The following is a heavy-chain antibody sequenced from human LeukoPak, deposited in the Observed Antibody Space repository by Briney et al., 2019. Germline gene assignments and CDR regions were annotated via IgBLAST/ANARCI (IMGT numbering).Heavy chain of an antibody. V-gene: IGHV3-43*02. CDR3: AKDFYCSAGNCYSSFDH. D-gene: IGHD2-15*01. Sequence: TGGSLRLSCAASGFTFEDYVMHWVRQAPGKGLEWVSFIYDDGASTYYADSVKGRFTISRDNSKNSLYLQVHSPRTEDTALYYCAKDFYCSAGNCYSSFDHWGQGTLVTVSS. CDR2: IYDDGAST. J-gene: IGHJ4*02. CDR1: GFTFEDYV.